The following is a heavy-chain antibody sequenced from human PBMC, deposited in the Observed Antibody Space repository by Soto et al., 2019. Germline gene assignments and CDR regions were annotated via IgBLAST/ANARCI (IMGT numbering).Heavy chain of an antibody. CDR3: ARDYCSGTPCDEYDY. J-gene: IGHJ4*02. CDR2: IYPGDSDT. V-gene: IGHV5-51*01. D-gene: IGHD2-15*01. Sequence: GESLKISCKGSGYRFTNYWIGWVRQMPGKGLEWMGSIYPGDSDTRYSPSFQGQVTISADKSINTAYLQWSSLKASDTAMYYCARDYCSGTPCDEYDYWGQGTQVTVSS. CDR1: GYRFTNYW.